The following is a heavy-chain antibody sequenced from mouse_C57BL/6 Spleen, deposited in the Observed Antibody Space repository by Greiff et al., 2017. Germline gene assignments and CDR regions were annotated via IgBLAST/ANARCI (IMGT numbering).Heavy chain of an antibody. CDR1: GFTFSSYG. CDR3: ARQGRGGSGKLDYFDY. J-gene: IGHJ2*01. Sequence: EVKLVESGGDLVKPGGSLKLSCAASGFTFSSYGMSWVRQTPDKRLEWVATISSGGSYTYYPDSVKGRFTISRDNAKNTLYLQMSSLKSEDTAMYYSARQGRGGSGKLDYFDYWGQGTTLTVSS. D-gene: IGHD3-1*01. V-gene: IGHV5-6*01. CDR2: ISSGGSYT.